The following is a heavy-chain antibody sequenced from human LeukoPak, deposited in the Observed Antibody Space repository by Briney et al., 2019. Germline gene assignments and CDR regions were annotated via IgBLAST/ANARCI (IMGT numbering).Heavy chain of an antibody. D-gene: IGHD3-9*01. CDR3: ARVGDILTGYYTEYYFDY. J-gene: IGHJ4*02. CDR1: GGSISSGGYS. Sequence: SETLSLTCAVSGGSISSGGYSWSWIRQPPGKGLEWIGYIYHSGSTYYNPSLKSRVTISVDRSKNQFSLKLSSVTAADTAVYYCARVGDILTGYYTEYYFDYWGQGTLVTVSS. V-gene: IGHV4-30-2*01. CDR2: IYHSGST.